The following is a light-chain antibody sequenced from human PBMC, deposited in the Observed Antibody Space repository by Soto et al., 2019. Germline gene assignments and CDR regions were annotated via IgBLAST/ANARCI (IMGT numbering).Light chain of an antibody. Sequence: VMTQSPDPLSVSPGDRATLSCRASQSVSSSYLAWYQQKPGQAPGLLIYGASSRATGIPDRFSGSGSGTDFTLTISRLEPEDFAVYYCQQYGRSPWTFGQGTKVDI. CDR1: QSVSSSY. J-gene: IGKJ1*01. CDR3: QQYGRSPWT. CDR2: GAS. V-gene: IGKV3-20*01.